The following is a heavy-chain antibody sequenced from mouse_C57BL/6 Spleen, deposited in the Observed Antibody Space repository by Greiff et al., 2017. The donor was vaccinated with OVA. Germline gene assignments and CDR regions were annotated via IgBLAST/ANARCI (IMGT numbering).Heavy chain of an antibody. D-gene: IGHD1-1*01. J-gene: IGHJ1*03. V-gene: IGHV14-2*01. CDR3: ADSTVVAPHWYFDV. CDR2: IDPEDGET. CDR1: GFNIQDHY. Sequence: EVKLVESGAELVKPGASVKLSCTASGFNIQDHYMHWVKQRTEQGLEWIGRIDPEDGETKYAPKFQGKATITADTSSNTAYLQLSSLTSEDTAVYYCADSTVVAPHWYFDVWGTGTTVTVSS.